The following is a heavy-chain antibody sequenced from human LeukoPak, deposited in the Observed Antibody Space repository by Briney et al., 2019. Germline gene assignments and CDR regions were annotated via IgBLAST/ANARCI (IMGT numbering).Heavy chain of an antibody. CDR1: GGTFSSYA. D-gene: IGHD5-18*01. CDR3: ACSGYSYDNFDY. Sequence: SVKVSCKASGGTFSSYAISWVRQAPGQGLEWMGGIIPIFGTANYAQKFQGRVTITTDESTSTAYMELSSLRPEDTAVYYCACSGYSYDNFDYWGQGTLVTVSS. CDR2: IIPIFGTA. J-gene: IGHJ4*02. V-gene: IGHV1-69*05.